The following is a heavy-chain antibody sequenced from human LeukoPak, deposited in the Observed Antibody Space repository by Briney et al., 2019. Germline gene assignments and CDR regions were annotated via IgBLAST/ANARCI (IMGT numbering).Heavy chain of an antibody. J-gene: IGHJ5*02. CDR1: GFTFSNYY. CDR2: ISSSSNYT. CDR3: ARQGNNWFDP. V-gene: IGHV3-11*06. Sequence: PGGSLRLSCAASGFTFSNYYMSWIRQAPEKGPEWVSYISSSSNYTNYADSVKGRFTISRDNAKNSLYLQMNSLTAEDTAVYYRARQGNNWFDPWGQGTLVTVSS.